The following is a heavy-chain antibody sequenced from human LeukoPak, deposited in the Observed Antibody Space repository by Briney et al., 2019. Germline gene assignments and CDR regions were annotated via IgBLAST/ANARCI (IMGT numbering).Heavy chain of an antibody. D-gene: IGHD5-24*01. V-gene: IGHV1-69*04. CDR2: IIPILGVE. Sequence: SVKVSCKTPGGTFSSHALNWVRQAPGQGLEWVGRIIPILGVENYAQKFQGRATITADKSTSTVYMELSSLASEDTAVYYCARDREMATGGFDYWGQGTLVTVSS. CDR3: ARDREMATGGFDY. J-gene: IGHJ4*02. CDR1: GGTFSSHA.